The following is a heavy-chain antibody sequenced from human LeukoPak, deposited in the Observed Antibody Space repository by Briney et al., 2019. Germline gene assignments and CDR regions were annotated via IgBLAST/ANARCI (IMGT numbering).Heavy chain of an antibody. Sequence: PSETLSLTRAVYGGSFSGYYWSWIRQPPGKGLEWIGEINHSGSTNYNPSLKSRVTISVDTSKNQFSLKLSSVTAADTAVYYCAREIRNSSDYWGQGTLVTVSS. CDR2: INHSGST. CDR3: AREIRNSSDY. J-gene: IGHJ4*02. D-gene: IGHD1-7*01. CDR1: GGSFSGYY. V-gene: IGHV4-34*01.